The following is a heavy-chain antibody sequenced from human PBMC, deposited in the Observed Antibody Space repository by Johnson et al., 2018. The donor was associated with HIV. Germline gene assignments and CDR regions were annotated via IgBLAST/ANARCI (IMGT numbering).Heavy chain of an antibody. J-gene: IGHJ3*02. CDR2: IYSGGST. CDR3: ASGSHYYDRSGLSLAFDI. V-gene: IGHV3-66*02. D-gene: IGHD3-22*01. Sequence: VQLMESGGGLVQPGGSLRLSCAASGFTVSSNYMSWVRQAPGKGLEWVSVIYSGGSTYYADSVKGRFTISRDNSKNTLYLQMNSLRADDTAVYYCASGSHYYDRSGLSLAFDIWGQGTMVTVSS. CDR1: GFTVSSNY.